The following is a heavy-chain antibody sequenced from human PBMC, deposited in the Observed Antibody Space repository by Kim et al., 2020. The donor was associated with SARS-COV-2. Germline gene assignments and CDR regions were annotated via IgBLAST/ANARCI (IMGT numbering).Heavy chain of an antibody. V-gene: IGHV3-11*01. Sequence: GGSLRLSCAASGFTFSDYYMSWIRQAPGKGLEWVSYISSSGSTIYYADSVKGRFTISRDNAKNSLYLQMNSLRAEDTAVYYCARDTWKVVTDSSSWYLDYWGQGTLVTVSS. CDR2: ISSSGSTI. CDR3: ARDTWKVVTDSSSWYLDY. J-gene: IGHJ4*02. CDR1: GFTFSDYY. D-gene: IGHD6-13*01.